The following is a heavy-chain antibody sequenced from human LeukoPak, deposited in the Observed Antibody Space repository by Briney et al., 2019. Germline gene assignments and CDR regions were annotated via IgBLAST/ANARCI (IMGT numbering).Heavy chain of an antibody. V-gene: IGHV3-7*01. Sequence: GGSLRLSCAASGFTFSSYWMSWVRQAPGKGLEWVANINQDGSEKYYVDSVKGRFTISRDNAKNSLYLQMNSLRAEDTAVYYCAREGCSGGTCYHNWFDPWGQGTLVTVSS. CDR2: INQDGSEK. CDR3: AREGCSGGTCYHNWFDP. D-gene: IGHD2-15*01. CDR1: GFTFSSYW. J-gene: IGHJ5*02.